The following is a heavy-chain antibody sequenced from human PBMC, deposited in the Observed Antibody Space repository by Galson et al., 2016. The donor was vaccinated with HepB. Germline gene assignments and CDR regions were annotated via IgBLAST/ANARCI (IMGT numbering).Heavy chain of an antibody. D-gene: IGHD4/OR15-4a*01. V-gene: IGHV4-34*01. CDR1: GTSFSGYY. CDR2: ITHSQVT. CDR3: ARVQRAGNWFDP. J-gene: IGHJ5*02. Sequence: ETLSLTCAVSGTSFSGYYWSWIRQSSAKGLEWIGQITHSQVTDHNPSLKSRVTISIDRSKDQVFLKLNSVTAADTAVYYCARVQRAGNWFDPWGQGTLVIVSS.